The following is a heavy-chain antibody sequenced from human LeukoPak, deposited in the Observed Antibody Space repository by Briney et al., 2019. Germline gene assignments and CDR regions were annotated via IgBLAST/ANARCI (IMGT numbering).Heavy chain of an antibody. CDR1: GGSISSYY. D-gene: IGHD3-3*01. Sequence: SETLSLTCTVSGGSISSYYWSWIRQPPGKGLEWIGYIYYSGSTNYNPSLKSRVTISVETSKNQFSLKLSSVTAADTAVYYCARGADYDFWSGYLDAFDIWGQGTMVTVSS. CDR3: ARGADYDFWSGYLDAFDI. J-gene: IGHJ3*02. CDR2: IYYSGST. V-gene: IGHV4-59*08.